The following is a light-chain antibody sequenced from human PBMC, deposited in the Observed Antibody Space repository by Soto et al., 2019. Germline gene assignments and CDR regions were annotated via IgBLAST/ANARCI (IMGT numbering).Light chain of an antibody. CDR3: LQTYNLPRT. V-gene: IGKV1-5*01. CDR1: QAINIW. J-gene: IGKJ1*01. CDR2: GAS. Sequence: DVQMTQSPSTLSASVGDSVTLTCRASQAINIWLAWYQQKPGKAPKLLIYGASTLESGVPSRFSGSGSGTEFTLTIYSLQPDDFATYYCLQTYNLPRTFGQGTKVEFK.